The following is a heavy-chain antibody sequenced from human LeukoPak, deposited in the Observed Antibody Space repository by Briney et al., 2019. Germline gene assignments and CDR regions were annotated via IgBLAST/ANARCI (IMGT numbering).Heavy chain of an antibody. J-gene: IGHJ6*03. CDR2: INPNSGGT. Sequence: ASVKVSCKASGYTLTGYYMHWVRQAPGQGLEWMGWINPNSGGTNYAQKFQGRVTMTRDTSISTAYMELSRLRSDDTAVYYCARGEDYYYYYMDVWGKGTTVTVSS. V-gene: IGHV1-2*02. CDR1: GYTLTGYY. CDR3: ARGEDYYYYYMDV.